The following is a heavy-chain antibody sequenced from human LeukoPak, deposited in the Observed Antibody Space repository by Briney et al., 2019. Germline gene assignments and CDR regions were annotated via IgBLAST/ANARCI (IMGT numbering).Heavy chain of an antibody. CDR2: ISWNSGSI. D-gene: IGHD3-22*01. CDR3: AKGNRHYYDSSGIFDY. J-gene: IGHJ4*02. V-gene: IGHV3-9*01. Sequence: GGSLRLSCAASGFTFSSYAMHWVRQAPGKGLEWVSGISWNSGSIGYADSVKGRFTISRDNAKNSLYLQMNSLRAEDTALYYCAKGNRHYYDSSGIFDYWGQGTLVTVSS. CDR1: GFTFSSYA.